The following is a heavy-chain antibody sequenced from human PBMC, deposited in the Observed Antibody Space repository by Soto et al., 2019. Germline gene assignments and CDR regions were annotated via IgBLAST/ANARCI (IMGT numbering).Heavy chain of an antibody. CDR1: GGSMRSSSYY. CDR3: AREDRGFSYDYVGGY. V-gene: IGHV4-39*02. Sequence: PSETLSLTCAVSGGSMRSSSYYWGWIRQPPGKGLEWIGSIYYSGSTYYSPSLKSRVTMSVDTSKNQFSLKLSSVTAADTAVYYCAREDRGFSYDYVGGYWGQGTLVTVSS. D-gene: IGHD5-18*01. J-gene: IGHJ4*02. CDR2: IYYSGST.